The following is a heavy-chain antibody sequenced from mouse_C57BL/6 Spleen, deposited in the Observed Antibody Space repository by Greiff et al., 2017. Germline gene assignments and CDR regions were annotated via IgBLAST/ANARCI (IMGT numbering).Heavy chain of an antibody. CDR1: GYTFTSYW. J-gene: IGHJ3*01. CDR2: IYPSDSET. CDR3: ARLDGPAWFAY. D-gene: IGHD2-3*01. V-gene: IGHV1-61*01. Sequence: QVQLQQPGAELVRPGSSVKLSCKASGYTFTSYWMDWVKQRPGQGLEWIGNIYPSDSETHYNQKFKDKATLTVDKSSSTAYMQLSSLTSEDSAVYYCARLDGPAWFAYWGQGTLVTVSA.